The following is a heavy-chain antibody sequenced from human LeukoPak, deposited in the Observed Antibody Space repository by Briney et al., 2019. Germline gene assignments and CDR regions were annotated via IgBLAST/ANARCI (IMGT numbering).Heavy chain of an antibody. CDR3: ARSGYSSGWSNYYYYGMDV. Sequence: GGSLRLSCAASGFTFSSYEMNWVRHAPGKGLEWVSYISSSGSTIYYADSVKGRFTISRDNAKNSLYLQMNSLRAEDTAVYYCARSGYSSGWSNYYYYGMDVWGQGTTVTVSS. V-gene: IGHV3-48*03. CDR2: ISSSGSTI. CDR1: GFTFSSYE. J-gene: IGHJ6*02. D-gene: IGHD6-19*01.